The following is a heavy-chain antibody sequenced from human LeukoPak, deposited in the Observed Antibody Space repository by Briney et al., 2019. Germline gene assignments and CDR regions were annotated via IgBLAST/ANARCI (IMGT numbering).Heavy chain of an antibody. J-gene: IGHJ4*02. CDR2: ISYDGSNK. CDR3: ARSPMRRFGESRGYFDY. D-gene: IGHD3-10*01. Sequence: GGSLRLSCAASGFTFRNYGMAWVRQAPGKGLEWMSVISYDGSNKYYADSVKGRFTISRDNAKNSLYLQMNSLRAEDTAVYYCARSPMRRFGESRGYFDYWGQGTLVTVSS. CDR1: GFTFRNYG. V-gene: IGHV3-30*03.